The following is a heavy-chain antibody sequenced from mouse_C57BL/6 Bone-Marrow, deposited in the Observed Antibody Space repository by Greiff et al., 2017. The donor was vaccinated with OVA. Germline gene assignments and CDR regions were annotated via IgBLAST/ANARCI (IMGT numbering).Heavy chain of an antibody. CDR1: GYTFTSYW. D-gene: IGHD1-1*01. V-gene: IGHV1-55*01. J-gene: IGHJ1*03. CDR3: ARTTLVSHWYFDV. Sequence: QVQLQQPGAELVKPGASVKMSCKASGYTFTSYWITWVKQRPGQGLEWIGDIYPGSGSTNYNEKFKSKATLTVDTSSSTAYMQRSSLTSEDSAVYDCARTTLVSHWYFDVWGTGTTVTVSS. CDR2: IYPGSGST.